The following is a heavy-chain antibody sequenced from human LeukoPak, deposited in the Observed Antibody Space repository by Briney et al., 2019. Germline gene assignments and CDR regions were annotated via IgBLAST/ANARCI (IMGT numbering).Heavy chain of an antibody. Sequence: GGSLRLSCAASGFTFSSYAMSWVRQAPGRGLEGVSAISGSGGSTYYADSVKGRCTISRDNSKNTLYLQMNSLRAEDTAVYYCAKEPEIGELVDWGQGTLVTVSS. CDR2: ISGSGGST. CDR3: AKEPEIGELVD. J-gene: IGHJ4*02. CDR1: GFTFSSYA. D-gene: IGHD3-10*01. V-gene: IGHV3-23*01.